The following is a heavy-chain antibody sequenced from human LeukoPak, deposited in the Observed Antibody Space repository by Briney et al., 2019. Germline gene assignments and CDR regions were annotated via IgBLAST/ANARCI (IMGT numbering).Heavy chain of an antibody. D-gene: IGHD6-19*01. CDR3: ARGGSWFDP. CDR1: GYTFTDYY. V-gene: IGHV1-69*13. Sequence: SVKVSCKASGYTFTDYYVHWVRRAPGQGLEWMGGIIPIFGTANYAQKFQGRVTITADESTSTAYMELSSLRSEDTAVYYCARGGSWFDPWGQGTLVTVSS. CDR2: IIPIFGTA. J-gene: IGHJ5*02.